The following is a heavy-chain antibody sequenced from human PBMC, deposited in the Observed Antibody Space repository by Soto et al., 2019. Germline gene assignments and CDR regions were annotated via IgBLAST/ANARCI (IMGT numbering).Heavy chain of an antibody. CDR2: IIPLFRTP. CDR1: GGTFGNYA. J-gene: IGHJ6*02. V-gene: IGHV1-69*12. Sequence: QAQLVQSGAEVKKPGSSVKVSCKASGGTFGNYAISWVRQAPGQGLEWMGGIIPLFRTPDYSQKFQGRVSITADESTSTAYMELSSLRSEDTAVYYWARDKDRLQLGGNDYYAMDVWGQGTTVTVS. D-gene: IGHD5-12*01. CDR3: ARDKDRLQLGGNDYYAMDV.